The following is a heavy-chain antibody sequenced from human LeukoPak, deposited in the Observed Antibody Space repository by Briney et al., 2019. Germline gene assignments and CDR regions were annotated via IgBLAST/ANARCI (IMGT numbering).Heavy chain of an antibody. Sequence: PGVSLRLSCAVSGFTFRNYGIHWVRQAPGKGLEWVAHIWDDGTNQDYVDSVKGRFTISRDNAENTVCLQMNSLRAEDTATYYCAREHCSTSCYVFAHWGLGTLVTVSS. V-gene: IGHV3-33*08. CDR1: GFTFRNYG. CDR3: AREHCSTSCYVFAH. J-gene: IGHJ5*02. CDR2: IWDDGTNQ. D-gene: IGHD2-2*01.